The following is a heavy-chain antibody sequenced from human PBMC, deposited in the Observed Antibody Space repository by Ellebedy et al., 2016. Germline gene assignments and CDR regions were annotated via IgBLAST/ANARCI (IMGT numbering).Heavy chain of an antibody. J-gene: IGHJ4*02. V-gene: IGHV3-7*01. Sequence: GESLKISCAASRFTFSSYWMSWVRQAPGKGLEWVASIKEDGSQKYYVDSVKGRFTISRDNAKNSLYLQMNSLRAEDTAVYYCARDSYWGQGTLVTVSS. CDR3: ARDSY. CDR1: RFTFSSYW. CDR2: IKEDGSQK.